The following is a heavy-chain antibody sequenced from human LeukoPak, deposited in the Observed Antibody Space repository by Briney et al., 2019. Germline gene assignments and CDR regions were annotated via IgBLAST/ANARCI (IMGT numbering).Heavy chain of an antibody. CDR1: GYTFSIYG. CDR3: ARGGYGYGYMGYFDY. V-gene: IGHV1-18*01. CDR2: ISPYNGNT. D-gene: IGHD5-18*01. J-gene: IGHJ4*02. Sequence: ASVNVSCKASGYTFSIYGISWVRQAPGQGLEWVAWISPYNGNTNYAQKFQGRLTMTTDSSTSTAYMELRSLRSDDTAVYYCARGGYGYGYMGYFDYWGQGTLVTVSS.